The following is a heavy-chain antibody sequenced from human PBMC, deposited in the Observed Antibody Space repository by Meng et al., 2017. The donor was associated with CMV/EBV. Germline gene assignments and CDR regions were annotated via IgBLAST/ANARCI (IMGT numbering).Heavy chain of an antibody. CDR2: MKPNSGNT. D-gene: IGHD1-20*01. CDR3: ARARIAGGFDP. Sequence: ASVTVSCKASAYTFTSYDINWVRQATGKGLEWMGWMKPNSGNTGYAQKFQGRVTITRNTSISTAYMELSSLRSEDTAEYYCARARIAGGFDPWGQGTLVTVSS. J-gene: IGHJ5*02. CDR1: AYTFTSYD. V-gene: IGHV1-8*01.